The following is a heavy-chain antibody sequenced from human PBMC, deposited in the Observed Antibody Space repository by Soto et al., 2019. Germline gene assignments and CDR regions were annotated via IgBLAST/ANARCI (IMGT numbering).Heavy chain of an antibody. J-gene: IGHJ4*02. D-gene: IGHD1-1*01. CDR3: ARGTVWNDRPGPIDY. CDR2: IIPIFGTA. CDR1: GGTFSSYA. Sequence: ASVKVSCKASGGTFSSYAISWVRQAPGQGLEWMGGIIPIFGTANYAQKFQGRVTITADESTSTAYMELSSLRSEDTAMYYCARGTVWNDRPGPIDYWGQGTLVTVSS. V-gene: IGHV1-69*13.